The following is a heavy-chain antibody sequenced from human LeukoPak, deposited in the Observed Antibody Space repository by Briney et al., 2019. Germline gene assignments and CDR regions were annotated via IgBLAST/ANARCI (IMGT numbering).Heavy chain of an antibody. V-gene: IGHV3-23*01. J-gene: IGHJ4*02. Sequence: GGSLRLSCAASGFTFSNYAMSWVRQAPGKGLEWVSGISDSGGNTFYADSVKGRFTISRDNSKNTLYLQMNSLRAEDTAVYYCARAHGDYELYYFDYWGQGTLVTVSS. CDR2: ISDSGGNT. CDR3: ARAHGDYELYYFDY. D-gene: IGHD4-17*01. CDR1: GFTFSNYA.